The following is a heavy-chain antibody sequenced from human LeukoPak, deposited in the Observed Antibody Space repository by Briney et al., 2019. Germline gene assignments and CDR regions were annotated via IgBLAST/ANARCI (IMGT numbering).Heavy chain of an antibody. D-gene: IGHD2-8*02. CDR1: GFTFSSYS. Sequence: GGSLRLSCAASGFTFSSYSMNWVRQAPGKGLEWVSYISSSSSTIYYADSVKGRFTISRDNAKNSLYLQMNSLRAEDTAIYYCATYRQVLLPFESWGQGTLVTVSS. CDR3: ATYRQVLLPFES. J-gene: IGHJ4*02. CDR2: ISSSSSTI. V-gene: IGHV3-48*01.